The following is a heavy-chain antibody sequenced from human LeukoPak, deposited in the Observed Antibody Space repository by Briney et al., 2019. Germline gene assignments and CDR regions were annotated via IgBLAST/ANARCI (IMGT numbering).Heavy chain of an antibody. J-gene: IGHJ4*02. D-gene: IGHD6-19*01. CDR3: ARRVGGTPDY. V-gene: IGHV3-23*01. CDR2: IDGDGGST. Sequence: GGSLILSCAASGFTFSTDVMTWVRQAPGKGLEWVSAIDGDGGSTDYADSVRGRFTISRDNSKNTLFLQMNRLRADDTALYYCARRVGGTPDYWGRGTLVTVSS. CDR1: GFTFSTDV.